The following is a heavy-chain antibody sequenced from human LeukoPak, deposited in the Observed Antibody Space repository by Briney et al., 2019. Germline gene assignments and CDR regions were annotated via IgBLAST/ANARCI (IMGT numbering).Heavy chain of an antibody. CDR2: IYTSGST. Sequence: PSETLSLTCTVSGGSISSGSYYWSWIRQPAGKGLEWIGRIYTSGSTNYNPSLKSRVTISVDTSKNQFSLKLSSVTAADTAVYYCATGPRRIADSYFDYWGQGTLVTVSS. D-gene: IGHD6-13*01. CDR1: GGSISSGSYY. V-gene: IGHV4-61*02. CDR3: ATGPRRIADSYFDY. J-gene: IGHJ4*02.